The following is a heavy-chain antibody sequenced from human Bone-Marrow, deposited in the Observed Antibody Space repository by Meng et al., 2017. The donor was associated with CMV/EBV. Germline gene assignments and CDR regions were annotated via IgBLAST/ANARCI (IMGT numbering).Heavy chain of an antibody. CDR3: SRSTYDSSGYWVY. CDR1: GGSISSVGYY. Sequence: TVTGGSISSVGYYWTWIRQNPGKGLEWIGYINYSGSTYYNPSLKSRLTISVDTSKNQFSLKLSSVPAADTAVYYCSRSTYDSSGYWVYWGQGTLVTVSS. V-gene: IGHV4-31*02. J-gene: IGHJ4*02. D-gene: IGHD3-22*01. CDR2: INYSGST.